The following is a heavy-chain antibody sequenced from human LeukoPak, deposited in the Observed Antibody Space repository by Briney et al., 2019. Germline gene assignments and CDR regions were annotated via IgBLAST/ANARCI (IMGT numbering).Heavy chain of an antibody. J-gene: IGHJ6*02. Sequence: SETLSLTCTVSGGSVSSGSYYWSWIRQPPGKGLEWIGYIYYSGSTNYNPSLKSRVTISVGTSKNQFSLKLSSVTAADTAVYYCARNPAYYYYGMDVWGQGTTVTVSS. CDR1: GGSVSSGSYY. V-gene: IGHV4-61*01. CDR3: ARNPAYYYYGMDV. CDR2: IYYSGST.